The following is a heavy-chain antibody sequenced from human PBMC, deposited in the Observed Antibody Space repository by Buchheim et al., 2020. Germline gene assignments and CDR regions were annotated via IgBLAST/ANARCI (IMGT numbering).Heavy chain of an antibody. CDR1: GFTFSDSY. CDR2: ISSSGNTI. V-gene: IGHV3-11*01. Sequence: QVHLVESGGALVKPGGSLRLSCAASGFTFSDSYMSWIRQAPGKGLEWVSYISSSGNTIYYADSVKGRFTISRDNAKTSLYLQMNSLSAEDTAVYYCAKDLISGYWGQGTL. D-gene: IGHD3-10*01. CDR3: AKDLISGY. J-gene: IGHJ4*02.